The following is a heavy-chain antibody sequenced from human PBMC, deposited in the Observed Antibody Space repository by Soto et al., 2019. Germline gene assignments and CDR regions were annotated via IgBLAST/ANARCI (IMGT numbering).Heavy chain of an antibody. CDR1: GLTFRSYA. CDR2: INGFGDRT. D-gene: IGHD1-1*01. Sequence: EVQLLESGGGLVQPGGSLRLSCAASGLTFRSYAMSWVRQAPGKGLEWVSGINGFGDRTNYADSVKGRFTISRDNSKNTLYLQMKSLRVEDTAIYYCANVDWNYGKDAWGQGTTVTVSS. CDR3: ANVDWNYGKDA. V-gene: IGHV3-23*01. J-gene: IGHJ6*02.